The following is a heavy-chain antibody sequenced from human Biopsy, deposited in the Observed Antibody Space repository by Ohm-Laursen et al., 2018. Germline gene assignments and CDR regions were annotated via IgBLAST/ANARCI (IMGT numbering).Heavy chain of an antibody. V-gene: IGHV3-23*01. Sequence: GTLSLTCVASGFTFSGYAMSWVRQGPEKGLEWVSVVTGSGRSTYYTDSVKGRFSISRDNSKNTLYLQMNSLRVEDTAVYYCAKGRSGGTGHGNWFDPWGQGTLVIVSS. CDR1: GFTFSGYA. CDR2: VTGSGRST. J-gene: IGHJ5*02. CDR3: AKGRSGGTGHGNWFDP. D-gene: IGHD3-10*01.